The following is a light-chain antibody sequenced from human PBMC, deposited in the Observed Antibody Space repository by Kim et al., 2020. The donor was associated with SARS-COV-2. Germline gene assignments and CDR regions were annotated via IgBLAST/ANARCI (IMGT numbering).Light chain of an antibody. J-gene: IGKJ4*01. CDR3: HQYNDWPPLT. CDR1: QSVSSN. V-gene: IGKV3-15*01. CDR2: GAS. Sequence: EIVMTQYPATLSVSPGERATLSCRASQSVSSNLAWYQQKPGQAPRLLIYGASTRAPGIPARFSGSGSGTDFTLTIYSLQSEDFAVYYCHQYNDWPPLTFGGGTKVDIK.